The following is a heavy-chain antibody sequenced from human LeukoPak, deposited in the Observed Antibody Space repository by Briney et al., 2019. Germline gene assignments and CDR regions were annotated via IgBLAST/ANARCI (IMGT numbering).Heavy chain of an antibody. Sequence: PSETLSLTCTVSGASISSYYWSWIRQPPGKGLEWIGYISYSGNTNYKPSLRGRVTISVDTSKNQFSLKMTSVTAADTAVYYCAGGGGDRCGAFHVWGQGTMVTVSS. D-gene: IGHD2-21*02. V-gene: IGHV4-59*01. CDR2: ISYSGNT. CDR1: GASISSYY. CDR3: AGGGGDRCGAFHV. J-gene: IGHJ3*01.